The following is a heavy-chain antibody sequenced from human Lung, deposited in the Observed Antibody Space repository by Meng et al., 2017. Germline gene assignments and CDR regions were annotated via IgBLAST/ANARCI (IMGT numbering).Heavy chain of an antibody. D-gene: IGHD1-26*01. CDR2: LGAHDGDT. CDR3: ARGTPGRSYANY. Sequence: QVHPVQSGPEGKKHGASGKVACKASDYTFTGYGVSWVRPAPGQGLELMAWLGAHDGDTSFGPKCQGRVTVTVDRPTATAYMELRSLRFDDTAVYYCARGTPGRSYANYWGPGTLVTVSS. V-gene: IGHV1-18*01. J-gene: IGHJ4*02. CDR1: DYTFTGYG.